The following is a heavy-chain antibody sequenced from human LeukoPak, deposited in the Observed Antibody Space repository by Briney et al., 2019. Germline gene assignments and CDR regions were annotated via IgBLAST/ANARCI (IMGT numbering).Heavy chain of an antibody. Sequence: GESLKISCKGSGYSFTSYWIGWVRQMPGKGLEWMGIIYPGDSDTRYSPSFQGQVTISADKSISTAYLQWSSLKASDTAMYYSARRRFGELLSNPFDYWGQGTLVTVSS. CDR3: ARRRFGELLSNPFDY. CDR1: GYSFTSYW. V-gene: IGHV5-51*01. D-gene: IGHD3-10*01. J-gene: IGHJ4*02. CDR2: IYPGDSDT.